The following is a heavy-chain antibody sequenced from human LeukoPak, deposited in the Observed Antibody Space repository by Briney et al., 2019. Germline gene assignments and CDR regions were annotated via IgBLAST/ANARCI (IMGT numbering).Heavy chain of an antibody. CDR3: ARGRGVGATTYYYYGMDV. Sequence: PSETLSLTCTVFGGSISSYYWSWIRQPPGKGLEWIGYIYYSGSTNYNPSLKSRVTISVDTSKNQFSLKLSSVTAADTAVYYCARGRGVGATTYYYYGMDVWGQGTTVTVSS. CDR1: GGSISSYY. CDR2: IYYSGST. V-gene: IGHV4-59*01. J-gene: IGHJ6*02. D-gene: IGHD1-26*01.